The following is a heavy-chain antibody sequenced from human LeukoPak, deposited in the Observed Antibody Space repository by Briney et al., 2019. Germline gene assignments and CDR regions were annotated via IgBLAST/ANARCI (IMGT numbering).Heavy chain of an antibody. CDR3: ARGSSITMARGVTTYFDY. J-gene: IGHJ4*02. Sequence: GGSLRLSCAASGYTFSNYGMHWVRQAPGKGLEYVSAISSNGGSTYYVNSVRGRFTISRDNSKNTLYLQMGSQRPEDMAVYYCARGSSITMARGVTTYFDYWGPGTLVTVSS. D-gene: IGHD3-10*01. CDR1: GYTFSNYG. V-gene: IGHV3-64*01. CDR2: ISSNGGST.